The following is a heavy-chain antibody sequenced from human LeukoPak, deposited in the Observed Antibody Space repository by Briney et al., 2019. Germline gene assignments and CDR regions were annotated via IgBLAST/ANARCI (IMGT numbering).Heavy chain of an antibody. D-gene: IGHD4-17*01. J-gene: IGHJ4*02. V-gene: IGHV1-3*01. CDR1: GYTFTSYA. Sequence: ASVKVSCKASGYTFTSYAMHWVRQAPGQRLEWMGWINAGNGNTKYSQKFQGRVTITRDTSASTAYMELSSLRSEDTAVYYCARLSTNPHGEKSLYYFDYWGQGTLVTVSS. CDR3: ARLSTNPHGEKSLYYFDY. CDR2: INAGNGNT.